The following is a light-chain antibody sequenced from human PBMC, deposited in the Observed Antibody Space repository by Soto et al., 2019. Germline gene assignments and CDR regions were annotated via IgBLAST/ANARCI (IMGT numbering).Light chain of an antibody. Sequence: QSALTQPASVSGSPGQSITISCTGISSDVDTYNLVSWYQQHPGKAPKLVIYEDSKRPSGVSNRFSGSKSGNTASLTISGLQAEDEADYYCCSYAGTVFGSGTKVTVL. J-gene: IGLJ1*01. V-gene: IGLV2-23*01. CDR2: EDS. CDR1: SSDVDTYNL. CDR3: CSYAGTV.